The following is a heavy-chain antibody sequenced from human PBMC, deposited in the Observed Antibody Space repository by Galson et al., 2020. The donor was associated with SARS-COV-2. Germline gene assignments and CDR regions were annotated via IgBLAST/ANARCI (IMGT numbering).Heavy chain of an antibody. D-gene: IGHD3-10*01. CDR3: ARDELANYYGSGSYPGPFDY. J-gene: IGHJ4*02. CDR2: INHSGST. CDR1: GGSFSGYY. V-gene: IGHV4-34*01. Sequence: SQASETLSLTCAVYGGSFSGYYWSWIRQPPGKGLEWIGEINHSGSTNYNPSLKSRVTISVDTSKNQFSLKLSSVTAADTAVYYCARDELANYYGSGSYPGPFDYWGQGTLVTVSS.